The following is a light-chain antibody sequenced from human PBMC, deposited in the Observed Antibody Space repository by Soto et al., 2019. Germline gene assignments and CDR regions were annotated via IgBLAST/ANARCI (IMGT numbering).Light chain of an antibody. J-gene: IGLJ1*01. CDR2: DNN. V-gene: IGLV1-51*01. CDR3: GTWDSSLSAYV. CDR1: SSNIGNNY. Sequence: QSVLTQPPSVSAAPGQKVTIPCSGSSSNIGNNYVSWYQQLPGTAPKLLIYDNNKRPSGIPDRFSGSKSGTPATLGITGLQTGDEADYYCGTWDSSLSAYVFGTGTKVTVL.